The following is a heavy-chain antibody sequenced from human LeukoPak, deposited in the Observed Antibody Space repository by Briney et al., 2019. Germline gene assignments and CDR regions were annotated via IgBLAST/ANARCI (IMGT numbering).Heavy chain of an antibody. CDR3: AKGCSSTSCYSGAFDI. D-gene: IGHD2-2*01. Sequence: GGSLRLSCAASGFTFSSYWMSWVRQAPGKGLEWVANIKQDGSEKYYVDSVKGRFTISRDNAKNSLYLQMNSLRAEDTAVYYCAKGCSSTSCYSGAFDIWGQGTMVTVSS. CDR2: IKQDGSEK. V-gene: IGHV3-7*02. CDR1: GFTFSSYW. J-gene: IGHJ3*02.